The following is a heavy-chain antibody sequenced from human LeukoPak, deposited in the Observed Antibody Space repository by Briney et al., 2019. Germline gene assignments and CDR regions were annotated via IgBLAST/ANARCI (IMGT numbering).Heavy chain of an antibody. CDR1: GFTFSSYG. J-gene: IGHJ3*02. V-gene: IGHV3-30*18. CDR2: ISYDGSNK. CDR3: AKEFIAGNAFDI. Sequence: GGSLRLSCAASGFTFSSYGMHWVRRAPGKGLEWVAVISYDGSNKYYADSVKGRFTISRDNSKNTLYLQMNSLRAEDTAVYYCAKEFIAGNAFDIWGQGTMVTVSS.